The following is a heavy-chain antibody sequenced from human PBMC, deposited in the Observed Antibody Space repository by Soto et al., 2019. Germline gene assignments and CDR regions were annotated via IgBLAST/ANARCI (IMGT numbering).Heavy chain of an antibody. CDR3: AKVGPSYYYGMGV. CDR1: GLDFSSEV. CDR2: ISGSGRTI. Sequence: GGSLRLSCAASGLDFSSEVMCWVRQAPGKGLEWVSSISGSGRTIYHADPMRGRFAISRDNSKNSLYLQLNNLRVDDTAVYYCAKVGPSYYYGMGVWGQGTTVTV. V-gene: IGHV3-23*01. D-gene: IGHD1-26*01. J-gene: IGHJ6*02.